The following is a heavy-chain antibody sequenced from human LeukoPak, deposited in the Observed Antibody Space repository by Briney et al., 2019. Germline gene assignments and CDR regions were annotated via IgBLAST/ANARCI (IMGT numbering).Heavy chain of an antibody. CDR2: INPNSGGT. D-gene: IGHD5-12*01. CDR1: GYTFSAYY. J-gene: IGHJ4*02. Sequence: GASVKVSSKASGYTFSAYYLHWVRQAPGQGLELMGWINPNSGGTYYLQKFQGRATLTRDTSISTAYMELTRLTSVDKAVYFCARKSTSYDFDYWGQGALVTVSS. CDR3: ARKSTSYDFDY. V-gene: IGHV1-2*02.